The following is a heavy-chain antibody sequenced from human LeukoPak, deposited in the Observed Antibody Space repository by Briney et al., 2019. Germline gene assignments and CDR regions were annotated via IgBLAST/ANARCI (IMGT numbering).Heavy chain of an antibody. CDR2: IKSKTDGGTT. J-gene: IGHJ4*02. Sequence: SGGSLRLSCAASGFTFSNAWMSWARQAPGKGLEWVGRIKSKTDGGTTDYAAPVKGRFTISRDDSKNTLYLQMNSLKTEDTAVYYCTTDNGTTYYYDSSGYYYPYYFDYWGQGTLVTVSS. CDR1: GFTFSNAW. CDR3: TTDNGTTYYYDSSGYYYPYYFDY. D-gene: IGHD3-22*01. V-gene: IGHV3-15*01.